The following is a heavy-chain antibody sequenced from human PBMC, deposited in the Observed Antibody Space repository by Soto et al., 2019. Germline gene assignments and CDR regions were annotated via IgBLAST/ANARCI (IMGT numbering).Heavy chain of an antibody. CDR1: GGSISSYY. Sequence: SETLSLTCTVSGGSISSYYWSWIRQPPGKGLEWIGYIYYSGSTNYNPSLKSRVTISVDTSKNQFSLKLSSVTAADTAVYYCARGPMDLYGEIDYWGQGTLVTVSS. CDR3: ARGPMDLYGEIDY. V-gene: IGHV4-59*01. D-gene: IGHD4-17*01. CDR2: IYYSGST. J-gene: IGHJ4*02.